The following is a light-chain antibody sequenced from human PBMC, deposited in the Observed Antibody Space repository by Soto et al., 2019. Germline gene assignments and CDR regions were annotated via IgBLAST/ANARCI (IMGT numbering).Light chain of an antibody. CDR3: QQYDRSPPGYR. CDR1: QSVSSTY. V-gene: IGKV3-20*01. CDR2: GAS. Sequence: EIVLTQSPGTLSLSPGEGTTLSCTTSQSVSSTYFAWYQQKPGQSPRLLIYGASNSAPGIPDRFSASGPVKHFTLPIHRLDPEDFALYYCQQYDRSPPGYRFGQGTKLEIK. J-gene: IGKJ2*03.